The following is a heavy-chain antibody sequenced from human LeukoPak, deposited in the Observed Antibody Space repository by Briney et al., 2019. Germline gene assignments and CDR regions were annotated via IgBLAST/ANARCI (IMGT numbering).Heavy chain of an antibody. D-gene: IGHD3-3*01. Sequence: SISSSSSYIYYADSVKGRFTISRDNAKNSLYPQMNSLRAEDTAVYYCASEYYDFWSGYYAYWGQGTLVTVSS. J-gene: IGHJ4*02. V-gene: IGHV3-21*01. CDR3: ASEYYDFWSGYYAY. CDR2: ISSSSSYI.